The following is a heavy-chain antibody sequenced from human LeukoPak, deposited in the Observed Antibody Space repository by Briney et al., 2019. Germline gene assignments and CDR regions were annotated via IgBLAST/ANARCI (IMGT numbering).Heavy chain of an antibody. CDR2: MRGSGDTM. CDR1: GFTFSRYE. CDR3: ARAPLVLQYRWWFDP. D-gene: IGHD5-24*01. Sequence: GGSLRLCCAASGFTFSRYEMNWVRQAPGKGLEWISYMRGSGDTMYYADSVKGRFTISRDNAKNSLYLQMTSLRAEDTAVYHCARAPLVLQYRWWFDPWGQGTLVIVSS. J-gene: IGHJ5*02. V-gene: IGHV3-48*03.